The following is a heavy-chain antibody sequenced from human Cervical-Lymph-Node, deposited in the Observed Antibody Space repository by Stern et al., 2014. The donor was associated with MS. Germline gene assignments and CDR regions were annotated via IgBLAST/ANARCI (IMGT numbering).Heavy chain of an antibody. CDR2: LNPTSDDP. D-gene: IGHD3-22*01. Sequence: VQLVESGTKMQKPGASVKVSCKASGYIFTAFFIHWVRQVPGQGLEWMRLLNPTSDDPTYAQNFQDRVTLTRDTSIGTAYLELSRLTSADTAVYYCAREATRIVVGIDYWGQGTQVTVSS. CDR3: AREATRIVVGIDY. V-gene: IGHV1-2*06. J-gene: IGHJ4*02. CDR1: GYIFTAFF.